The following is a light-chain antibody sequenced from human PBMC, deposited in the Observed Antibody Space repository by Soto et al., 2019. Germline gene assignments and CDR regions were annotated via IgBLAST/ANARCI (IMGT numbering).Light chain of an antibody. Sequence: SVLTQPASVSGSPGQSITISCTGTSSDVGGYNFVSWYQQHPGRAPQLMIYDVSDRPSGVSNRFSGSRSGNTASLTISGLQTEDEADYYCSSYTSSSTVVFGGGTKLTVL. J-gene: IGLJ2*01. V-gene: IGLV2-14*01. CDR3: SSYTSSSTVV. CDR1: SSDVGGYNF. CDR2: DVS.